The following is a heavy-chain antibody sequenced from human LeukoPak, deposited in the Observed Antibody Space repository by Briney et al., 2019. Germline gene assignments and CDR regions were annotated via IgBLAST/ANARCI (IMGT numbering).Heavy chain of an antibody. Sequence: PGGSLRLSCAASGFAFSSYAMIWVRQAPGKGLEWVSSLTGRGGNTYYADSVKGRFTISRDNSKNTVLLQMDSLRAEDTAIYYCAKRSGVYSDNSGVFDYWGQGSLVTVSS. J-gene: IGHJ4*02. CDR1: GFAFSSYA. D-gene: IGHD4-11*01. V-gene: IGHV3-23*01. CDR2: LTGRGGNT. CDR3: AKRSGVYSDNSGVFDY.